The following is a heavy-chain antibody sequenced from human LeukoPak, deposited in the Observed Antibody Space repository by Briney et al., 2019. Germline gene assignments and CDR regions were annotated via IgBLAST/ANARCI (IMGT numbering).Heavy chain of an antibody. J-gene: IGHJ4*02. CDR2: IRSKAYGGTT. D-gene: IGHD4-17*01. CDR1: GFSFSSHG. V-gene: IGHV3-49*04. CDR3: TRVSGTVTDDSFDY. Sequence: GGSLRLSCAASGFSFSSHGMSWVRQAPGKGLEWVGFIRSKAYGGTTEYAASVKGRFTISRDDSKSIAYLQMNSLKTEDTAVYYCTRVSGTVTDDSFDYWGQGTLVTVSS.